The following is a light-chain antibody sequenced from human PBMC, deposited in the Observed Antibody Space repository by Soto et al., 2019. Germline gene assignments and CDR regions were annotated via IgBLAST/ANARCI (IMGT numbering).Light chain of an antibody. V-gene: IGKV3-11*01. J-gene: IGKJ5*01. CDR2: DAS. CDR1: QSISFY. Sequence: EIVLTQSPATLSLSPGERATVSCRASQSISFYLTWYQHKPGQAPRLLIYDASNRATGIPARFSGSGYGTDFTLTISSLEPEDFAVYYCQQRSNWPTFGQGTRLEIK. CDR3: QQRSNWPT.